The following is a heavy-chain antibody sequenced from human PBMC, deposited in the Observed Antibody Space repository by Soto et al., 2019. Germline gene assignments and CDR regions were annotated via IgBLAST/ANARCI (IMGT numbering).Heavy chain of an antibody. CDR2: VNPKSGGT. D-gene: IGHD2-8*01. Sequence: ASVKVSGKGSWYRFPDYHVHWVRQATGQGLEWLGRVNPKSGGTSTAQKFQGWVTMTTDTSISTASMELTRLTSDDTAIYYCARGDSTDCSNGVCSFFYYYGMDVWRQGNTVNGS. CDR3: ARGDSTDCSNGVCSFFYYYGMDV. J-gene: IGHJ6*02. CDR1: WYRFPDYH. V-gene: IGHV1-2*04.